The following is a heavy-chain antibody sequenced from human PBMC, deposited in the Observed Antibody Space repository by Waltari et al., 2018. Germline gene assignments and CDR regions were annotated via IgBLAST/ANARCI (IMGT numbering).Heavy chain of an antibody. V-gene: IGHV4-61*02. CDR3: ARGRITNSNAFDP. Sequence: QVQLQESGPGLVAPSQTLSLTCTVFGDSISRDTYWWAWIRQPAGKGLECIGRVYTGGSIQHHPSLRSRLTISVDSPKNQFALKLTSVTAADTAVYYCARGRITNSNAFDPWGQGTLVIVSS. CDR2: VYTGGSI. J-gene: IGHJ5*02. D-gene: IGHD1-20*01. CDR1: GDSISRDTYW.